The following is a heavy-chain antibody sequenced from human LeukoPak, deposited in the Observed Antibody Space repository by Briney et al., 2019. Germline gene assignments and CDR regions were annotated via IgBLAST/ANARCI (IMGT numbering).Heavy chain of an antibody. V-gene: IGHV4-4*07. CDR2: IYTSGST. CDR3: ARGSSGSFWQAVDI. Sequence: PSETLSLTCTVSGGSISSYYWSWIRQPAGKGLEWIGRIYTSGSTNYNPSLKSRVTMSVDTSKNQFSLKLSSVTAADTAVYYCARGSSGSFWQAVDIWGQGTMVTVSS. J-gene: IGHJ3*02. D-gene: IGHD1-26*01. CDR1: GGSISSYY.